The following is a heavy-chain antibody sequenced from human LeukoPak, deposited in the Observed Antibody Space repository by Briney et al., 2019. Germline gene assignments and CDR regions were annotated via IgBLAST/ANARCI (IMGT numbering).Heavy chain of an antibody. CDR3: ARGRVPGDY. Sequence: SETLSLTCTVSSVSISSYYWSWIRQPPGKGLEWIGYIDYSGNSNSNPSLKSRATISVDTSKNQFSLKVNSVTAADTAVYYGARGRVPGDYWGQGTLVTVSS. D-gene: IGHD7-27*01. V-gene: IGHV4-59*01. J-gene: IGHJ4*02. CDR1: SVSISSYY. CDR2: IDYSGNS.